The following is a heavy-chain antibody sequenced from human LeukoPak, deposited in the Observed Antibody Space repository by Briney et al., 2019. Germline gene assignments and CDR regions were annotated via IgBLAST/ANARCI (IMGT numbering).Heavy chain of an antibody. Sequence: SETLSLTCAVSGGSFSGYYWSWIRQPPGKGLEWIGEINHSGSTNYNPSLKSRVTISVDTSKNQFSLKLSSVTAADTAVYYCARGPHGWFDPWGQGTLVTVSS. CDR2: INHSGST. J-gene: IGHJ5*02. CDR1: GGSFSGYY. V-gene: IGHV4-34*01. CDR3: ARGPHGWFDP.